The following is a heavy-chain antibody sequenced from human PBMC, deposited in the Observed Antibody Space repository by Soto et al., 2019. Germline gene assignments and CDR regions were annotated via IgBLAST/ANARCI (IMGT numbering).Heavy chain of an antibody. CDR1: GGTFSSYA. J-gene: IGHJ5*02. CDR2: IIPIFGTA. V-gene: IGHV1-69*01. D-gene: IGHD3-22*01. Sequence: QVQLVHSGPEVKNPGSSVKVSCKASGGTFSSYAISWLRRAPGQGLGWMGGIIPIFGTANYAQKFQGRVTITADESTSTAYMELSSLRSEDTAVYYCARVSHYYDSRNWFDPWGQGTLVTVSS. CDR3: ARVSHYYDSRNWFDP.